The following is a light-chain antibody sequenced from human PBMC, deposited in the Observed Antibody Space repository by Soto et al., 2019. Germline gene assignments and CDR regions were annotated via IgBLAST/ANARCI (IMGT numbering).Light chain of an antibody. CDR2: DAS. V-gene: IGKV3-11*01. CDR1: QSVSSY. J-gene: IGKJ4*01. CDR3: QQRVNWLT. Sequence: EIVLTQSPATLSLSPGERATLSCRASQSVSSYLAWYQQKPGQAPRLLIYDASNRATGIPARFSGSGSGSDFPLTITRLGPEDLAVYYCQQRVNWLTFGGRTKVEV.